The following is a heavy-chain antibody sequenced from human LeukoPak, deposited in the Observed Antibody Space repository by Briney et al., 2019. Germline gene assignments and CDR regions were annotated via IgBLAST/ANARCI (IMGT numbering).Heavy chain of an antibody. J-gene: IGHJ4*02. D-gene: IGHD3-10*01. Sequence: SETLSLTCTVSGGSISSSSSYWGWIRQPPGKGLGWIGCIYYSGTTSYNPSLKSRVTISVDTSKNQFSLKLSSVTAADTAVYYCASFYGSGSYYPKPDYWGQGTLVTVSS. CDR1: GGSISSSSSY. V-gene: IGHV4-39*01. CDR3: ASFYGSGSYYPKPDY. CDR2: IYYSGTT.